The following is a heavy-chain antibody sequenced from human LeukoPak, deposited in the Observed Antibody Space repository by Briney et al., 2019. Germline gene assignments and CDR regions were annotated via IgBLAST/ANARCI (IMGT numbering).Heavy chain of an antibody. CDR2: ISAYNGNS. J-gene: IGHJ4*02. V-gene: IGHV1-18*01. CDR3: ARVHSYCSTTSCLDY. D-gene: IGHD2-2*01. Sequence: ASVKVSCKASGYTFASYGISWVRQAPGQGLEWMGWISAYNGNSNYAQKFQGRVTMTTDTSTSTGYMELRSLRSDDTAVYYCARVHSYCSTTSCLDYWGQGTLVTVSS. CDR1: GYTFASYG.